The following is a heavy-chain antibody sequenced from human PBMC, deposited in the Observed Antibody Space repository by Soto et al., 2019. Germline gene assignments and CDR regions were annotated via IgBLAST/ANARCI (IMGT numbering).Heavy chain of an antibody. V-gene: IGHV1-69*13. J-gene: IGHJ5*02. D-gene: IGHD3-3*02. CDR1: GGTFSSYA. CDR2: IIPIFGTA. CDR3: ARCFALTVENWFDP. Sequence: VQVSCKASGGTFSSYAISWVRQAPGQGLEWMGGIIPIFGTANYAQKFQSRVTLTAAESTTTAYMEPSSLRSEDTAVYYCARCFALTVENWFDPWVQGTLVTVSS.